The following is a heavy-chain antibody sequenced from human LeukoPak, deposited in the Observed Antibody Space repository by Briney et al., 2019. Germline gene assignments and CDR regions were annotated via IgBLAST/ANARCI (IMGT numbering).Heavy chain of an antibody. J-gene: IGHJ4*02. Sequence: PGGSLRLSCTASGFIFDDYVMSWVRQAPGKGLEWVSAISGSGGSTFYADSVKGRFTISRDNSKNTLYLQTNSLRAEDTAVYFCAKDLRMTTVTTPDYWGQGTLVTVSS. CDR1: GFIFDDYV. CDR3: AKDLRMTTVTTPDY. D-gene: IGHD4-11*01. CDR2: ISGSGGST. V-gene: IGHV3-23*01.